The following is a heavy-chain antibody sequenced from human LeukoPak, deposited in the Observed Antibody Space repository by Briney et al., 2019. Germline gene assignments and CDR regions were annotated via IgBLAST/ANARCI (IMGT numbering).Heavy chain of an antibody. D-gene: IGHD5-24*01. V-gene: IGHV1-2*04. CDR1: GYTFTGYY. CDR3: ARAGTVEMTPFDY. Sequence: ASVKVSCKASGYTFTGYYMHWVRQAPGQGLEWMGWINPNSGGTNYAQKFQGWVTMTRDTSISTAYMELSRLRSDDTAVYYCARAGTVEMTPFDYWGQGTLVTVSS. CDR2: INPNSGGT. J-gene: IGHJ4*02.